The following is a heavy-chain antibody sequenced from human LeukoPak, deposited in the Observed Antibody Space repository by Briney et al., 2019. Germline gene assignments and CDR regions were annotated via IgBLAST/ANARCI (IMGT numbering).Heavy chain of an antibody. CDR2: IRCKAYGETT. CDR3: TRDGRGSNFDY. CDR1: GFPFGVYH. Sequence: GRSLRLSCAVSGFPFGVYHMTWFRHAPGKGLEWVGGIRCKAYGETTQYAASVKGIFSISRDESKSIASLQLKILRTAGEAVFCCTRDGRGSNFDYWGQGNLVTVSS. D-gene: IGHD2-15*01. V-gene: IGHV3-49*03. J-gene: IGHJ4*02.